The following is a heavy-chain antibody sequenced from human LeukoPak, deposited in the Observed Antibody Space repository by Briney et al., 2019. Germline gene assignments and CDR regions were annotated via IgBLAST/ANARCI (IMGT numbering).Heavy chain of an antibody. V-gene: IGHV3-7*01. D-gene: IGHD4-17*01. CDR2: IKQDGSEK. CDR1: GFTFSSYW. Sequence: GGSLRLSCAASGFTFSSYWMSWVRQAPGKGLEWVANIKQDGSEKYYVDSVKGRFTISRDNAKNSLYLQMNSLRAEDTAVYYCARDVTTRLPRNAFDIWGQGTMVIVSS. J-gene: IGHJ3*02. CDR3: ARDVTTRLPRNAFDI.